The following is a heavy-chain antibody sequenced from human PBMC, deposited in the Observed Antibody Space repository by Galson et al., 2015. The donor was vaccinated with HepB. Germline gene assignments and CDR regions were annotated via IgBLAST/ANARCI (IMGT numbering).Heavy chain of an antibody. Sequence: SLRLSCAASRFTFSDSTMHWVRQAPGKGLEWVGHVRSRPNNYATAYAASLRGRFTISRDDSRDTAYLQMNSLKTEDTAVYYCTRRRYDGSGYLFDYWGQGTLVTVSS. V-gene: IGHV3-73*01. CDR3: TRRRYDGSGYLFDY. CDR2: VRSRPNNYAT. CDR1: RFTFSDST. J-gene: IGHJ4*02. D-gene: IGHD3-22*01.